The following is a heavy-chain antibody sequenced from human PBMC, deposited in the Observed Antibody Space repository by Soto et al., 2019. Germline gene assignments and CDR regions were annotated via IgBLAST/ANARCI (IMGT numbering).Heavy chain of an antibody. CDR1: GGTFSSYA. V-gene: IGHV1-69*13. CDR3: ARVARGEYFDY. Sequence: GASVKVSCKASGGTFSSYAISWVRQAPGQGLEWMGGIIPIFGTANYAQKFQGRVTITADESTSTAYMDLSSLRSEDTAVYYCARVARGEYFDYWGQGTLVTVSS. D-gene: IGHD3-9*01. CDR2: IIPIFGTA. J-gene: IGHJ4*02.